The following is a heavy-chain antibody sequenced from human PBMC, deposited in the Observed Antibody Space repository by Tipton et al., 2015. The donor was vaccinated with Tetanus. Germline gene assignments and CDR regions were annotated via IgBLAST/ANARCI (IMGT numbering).Heavy chain of an antibody. Sequence: SLRLSCAASGFTFSDYYMSWIRQAPGKGLEWVAVIWYDGSNKYYADSVKGRFTISRDNSKNTLYLQMNSLRAEDTAVYYCAKERQLVYLDYWGQGTLVTVSS. V-gene: IGHV3-33*06. CDR2: IWYDGSNK. J-gene: IGHJ4*02. CDR1: GFTFSDYY. CDR3: AKERQLVYLDY. D-gene: IGHD6-13*01.